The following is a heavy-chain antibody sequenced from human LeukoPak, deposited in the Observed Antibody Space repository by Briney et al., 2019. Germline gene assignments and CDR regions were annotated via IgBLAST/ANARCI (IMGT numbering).Heavy chain of an antibody. D-gene: IGHD3-10*01. CDR1: GFTVSSNY. V-gene: IGHV3-66*02. J-gene: IGHJ4*02. CDR3: ARDSYYGSGSFDY. Sequence: GGSLRLSCAASGFTVSSNYMSWVRQAPGKGLEWVSVIYSGGSTYYADSVKGRFTISRDNSKNTLYLQMNSLGAEDTAVYYCARDSYYGSGSFDYWGQGTLVTVSS. CDR2: IYSGGST.